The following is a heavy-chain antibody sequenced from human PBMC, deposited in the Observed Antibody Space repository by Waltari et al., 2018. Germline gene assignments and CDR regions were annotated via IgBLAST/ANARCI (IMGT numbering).Heavy chain of an antibody. V-gene: IGHV3-9*01. CDR3: AKDMRLRGILITSVDF. CDR1: GSPFDDFA. D-gene: IGHD3-10*01. J-gene: IGHJ4*02. CDR2: ISGNGGTI. Sequence: EVQLVASGGGLVQPGGSLSLSCAASGSPFDDFALHWVRLVAGRGLEWVSAISGNGGTIAYADSVKGRFTISRDNTKSSLHLQMHSLRTEDTAVYYCAKDMRLRGILITSVDFWGQGIPVTVSS.